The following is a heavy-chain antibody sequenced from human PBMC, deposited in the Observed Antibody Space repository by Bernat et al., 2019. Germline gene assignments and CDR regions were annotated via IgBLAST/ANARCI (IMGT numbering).Heavy chain of an antibody. V-gene: IGHV3-49*04. Sequence: EVQLVESGGGLVQPGRSLRLSCTASGFTFGDYAMSWVRQAPGKGLGWVGFIRSKAYGGTTEYAASVKGRFTISRDDSKSIAYLQMNSLKTEDTAVYYCTRTILRYFDWFLSFDYWGQGTLVTVSS. J-gene: IGHJ4*02. CDR3: TRTILRYFDWFLSFDY. CDR1: GFTFGDYA. D-gene: IGHD3-9*01. CDR2: IRSKAYGGTT.